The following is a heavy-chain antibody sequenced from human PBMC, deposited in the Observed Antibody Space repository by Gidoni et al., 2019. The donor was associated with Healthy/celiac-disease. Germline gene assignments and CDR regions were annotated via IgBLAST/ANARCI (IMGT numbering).Heavy chain of an antibody. D-gene: IGHD2-2*01. CDR1: GGSISSSSYY. Sequence: QLQLQESGPGLVKPSETLSLTCTVSGGSISSSSYYWGWIRQPPGKGLEWIGSIYYSGSTYYNPSLKSRVTISVDTSKNQFSLKLSSVTAADTAVYYCARLGYQLLPDWFDPWGQGTLVTVSS. V-gene: IGHV4-39*01. J-gene: IGHJ5*02. CDR2: IYYSGST. CDR3: ARLGYQLLPDWFDP.